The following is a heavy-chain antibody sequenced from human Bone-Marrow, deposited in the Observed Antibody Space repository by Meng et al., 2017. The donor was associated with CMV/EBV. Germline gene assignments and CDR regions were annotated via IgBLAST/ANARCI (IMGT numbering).Heavy chain of an antibody. V-gene: IGHV4-61*01. D-gene: IGHD6-6*01. Sequence: SETLSLTCTVSGGSVSSGSYYWSWIRQPPGKGLEWIGYIYYSGSTNYNPSLKSRVTISVDTSKNQFSLKLSSVTAADTAVYYCASSMAYSSSYSFDPWGPGTLVTGYS. CDR3: ASSMAYSSSYSFDP. CDR1: GGSVSSGSYY. CDR2: IYYSGST. J-gene: IGHJ5*02.